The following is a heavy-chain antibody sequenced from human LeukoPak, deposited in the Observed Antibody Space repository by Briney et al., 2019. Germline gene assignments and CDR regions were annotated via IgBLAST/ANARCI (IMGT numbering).Heavy chain of an antibody. CDR1: GFIFSNYG. V-gene: IGHV3-23*01. CDR2: ISASGSAT. CDR3: ARDHRGVRDYFDY. J-gene: IGHJ4*02. Sequence: GGSLRLSCAASGFIFSNYGMNWVRQAPGKGLEWVAAISASGSATSYADSVRGRFTISRDNSKNTLYLQMNSLRAEDTAVYYCARDHRGVRDYFDYWGQGTLVTVSS. D-gene: IGHD3-10*01.